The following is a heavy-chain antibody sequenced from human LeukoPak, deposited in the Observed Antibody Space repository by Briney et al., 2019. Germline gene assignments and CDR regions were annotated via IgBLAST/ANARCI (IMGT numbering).Heavy chain of an antibody. CDR3: ARFPGYCSGGSCYPGEYFDY. D-gene: IGHD2-15*01. CDR1: GFTFSDYY. CDR2: ISSSSSYT. Sequence: PGGSLRLSCAASGFTFSDYYMSWIRQAPGKGLEWVSYISSSSSYTNYADSVKGRFTISRDNAKNSLYLQMNSLRAEDTAVYYCARFPGYCSGGSCYPGEYFDYWGQGTLVTVSS. V-gene: IGHV3-11*06. J-gene: IGHJ4*02.